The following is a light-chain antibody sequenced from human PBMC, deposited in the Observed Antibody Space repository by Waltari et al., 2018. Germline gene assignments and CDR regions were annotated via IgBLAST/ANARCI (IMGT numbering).Light chain of an antibody. J-gene: IGKJ4*01. V-gene: IGKV4-1*01. CDR2: GAS. Sequence: DIVMTQSPDSLAVFLGERATINCKSSQSIFYRSNNKNYLAWYQQKLGQPPKLLIYGASTRESGVPDRFSGSGSGTDFTLTISSLQAEDVAVYFCQQYYSPPLTFGGGTKVEIK. CDR1: QSIFYRSNNKNY. CDR3: QQYYSPPLT.